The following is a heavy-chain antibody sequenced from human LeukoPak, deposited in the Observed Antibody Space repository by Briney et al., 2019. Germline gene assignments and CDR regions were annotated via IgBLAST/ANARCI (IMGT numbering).Heavy chain of an antibody. CDR3: AKDSQGSRRPHYFDY. CDR1: GFTFSSYG. CDR2: ISYDGSNK. V-gene: IGHV3-30*18. D-gene: IGHD2-2*01. J-gene: IGHJ4*02. Sequence: TGGSLRLSCAASGFTFSSYGMHWVRQAPGKGLEWVAVISYDGSNKYYADSVKGRFTISRDNSKNTLYLQMNSLRAEDTAVYYCAKDSQGSRRPHYFDYWGQGTLVTVSS.